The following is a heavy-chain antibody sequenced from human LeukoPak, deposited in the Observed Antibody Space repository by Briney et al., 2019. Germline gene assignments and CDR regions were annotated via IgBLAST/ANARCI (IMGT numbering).Heavy chain of an antibody. CDR1: GYTFTNYY. Sequence: ASVKVSCKASGYTFTNYYMHWVRQAPGQGLEWMGIINPSGGRTSYAQKFQGRVTMTRDTSTSTVYMELSSLRSEDTAVYYCARDGKFRNYDYVWGSYRYTSYDPWGQGTLVTVSS. J-gene: IGHJ5*02. CDR2: INPSGGRT. CDR3: ARDGKFRNYDYVWGSYRYTSYDP. V-gene: IGHV1-46*01. D-gene: IGHD3-16*02.